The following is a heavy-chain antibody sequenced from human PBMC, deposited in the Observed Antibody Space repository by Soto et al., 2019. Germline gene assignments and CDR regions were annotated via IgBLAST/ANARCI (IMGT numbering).Heavy chain of an antibody. V-gene: IGHV1-69*01. J-gene: IGHJ6*02. D-gene: IGHD5-18*01. CDR3: TRVLGYTFEPGKTRYYAMDV. Sequence: QVQLVQSGAEVKKPGSSVTVSCKPSGGTFSKDAINWVRQAPGQGLEWMGLLIPVFGSPIYAQKFQGRIRTTADESTSTAFMDLSSLRSEDTAVYYCTRVLGYTFEPGKTRYYAMDVWGQGTTVSVSS. CDR2: LIPVFGSP. CDR1: GGTFSKDA.